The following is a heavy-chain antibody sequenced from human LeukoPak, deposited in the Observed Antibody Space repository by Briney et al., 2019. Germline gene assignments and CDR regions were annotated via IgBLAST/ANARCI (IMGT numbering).Heavy chain of an antibody. J-gene: IGHJ4*02. V-gene: IGHV1-24*01. D-gene: IGHD3-10*01. Sequence: GASVKVSCKVSGYTLTELSMHWVRQAPGKGLEWMGGFDPEDGETIYAQKFQGRVTMTEDTSTDTAYMELSSLRSEDTAVYYCATVVPACYYGSGSYPSLDYWGQGTLVTVSS. CDR2: FDPEDGET. CDR1: GYTLTELS. CDR3: ATVVPACYYGSGSYPSLDY.